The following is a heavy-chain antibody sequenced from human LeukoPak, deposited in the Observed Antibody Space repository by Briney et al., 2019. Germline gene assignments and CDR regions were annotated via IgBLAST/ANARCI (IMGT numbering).Heavy chain of an antibody. J-gene: IGHJ4*02. CDR1: GYSFTSYW. Sequence: GESLKISCKGSGYSFTSYWIGWVRQMPGKGLEWMGIIYPGDSDTRYGPSFQGQVTISADKSISTAYLQWSSLKASDTAMYYCARQYYAYYDSSGYYIDYWGQGTLVTVSS. V-gene: IGHV5-51*01. D-gene: IGHD3-22*01. CDR3: ARQYYAYYDSSGYYIDY. CDR2: IYPGDSDT.